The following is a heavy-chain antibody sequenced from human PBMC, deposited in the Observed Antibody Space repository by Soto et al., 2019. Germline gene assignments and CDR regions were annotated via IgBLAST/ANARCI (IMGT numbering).Heavy chain of an antibody. CDR2: VNSDESST. V-gene: IGHV3-74*03. CDR3: AREGDGTTGYYQDY. Sequence: GVSLRLSCAASGFTFSSHAMHWIRQAPGKGLVWVSRVNSDESSTTYADSVKGRFTISRDNAKKTLFLQMNSLRVEDTAVYYCAREGDGTTGYYQDYWGHGTLVTVSS. CDR1: GFTFSSHA. J-gene: IGHJ4*01. D-gene: IGHD3-22*01.